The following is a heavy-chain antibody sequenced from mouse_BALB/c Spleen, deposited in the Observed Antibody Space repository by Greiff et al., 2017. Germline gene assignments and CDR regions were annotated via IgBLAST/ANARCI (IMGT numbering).Heavy chain of an antibody. CDR1: GYTFTSYW. D-gene: IGHD3-3*01. CDR2: IYPGDGDT. J-gene: IGHJ4*01. CDR3: ARGLGGAMDY. Sequence: QVQLQQPGAELVKPGASVKLSCKASGYTFTSYWMQWVKQRPGQGLEWIGAIYPGDGDTRYTQKVKGKATLTADKSSSTAYMQLSSLASEDSAVYYCARGLGGAMDYWGQGTSVTVSS. V-gene: IGHV1-87*01.